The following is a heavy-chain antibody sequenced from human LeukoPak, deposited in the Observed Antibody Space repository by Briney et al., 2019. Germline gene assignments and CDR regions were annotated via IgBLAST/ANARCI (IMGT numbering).Heavy chain of an antibody. V-gene: IGHV3-21*01. CDR2: ISSSSSYI. CDR1: GFTFSSYS. Sequence: NPGGSLRLSWAAAGFTFSSYSMNWVRQAPGKGLEWVSSISSSSSYIYYADSVKGRFTISRDNAKNSLYLQMNSLRAEDTAVYYCARAIFSRGWYLVDYWGQGTLVTVSS. J-gene: IGHJ4*02. CDR3: ARAIFSRGWYLVDY. D-gene: IGHD6-19*01.